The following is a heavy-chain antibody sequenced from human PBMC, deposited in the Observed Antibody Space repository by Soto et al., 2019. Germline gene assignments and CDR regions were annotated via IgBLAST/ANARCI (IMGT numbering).Heavy chain of an antibody. J-gene: IGHJ6*02. CDR2: ISSSSSYI. Sequence: EVQLVESGGGLVKPGGSLRLSCAASGFTFSSYSMNWVHQAPGKGLEWVSSISSSSSYIYYADSVKGRFTISRDNAKNSLYLQMNSLRAEDTAVYYCARDGGSGMDVWGQGTTVTVSS. CDR3: ARDGGSGMDV. V-gene: IGHV3-21*01. CDR1: GFTFSSYS. D-gene: IGHD3-16*01.